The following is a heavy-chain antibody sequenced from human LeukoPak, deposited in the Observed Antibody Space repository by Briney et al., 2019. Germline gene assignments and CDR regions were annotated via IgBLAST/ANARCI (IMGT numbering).Heavy chain of an antibody. J-gene: IGHJ5*02. D-gene: IGHD1-20*01. CDR3: ARDYLPYNWNAIYNWFDP. Sequence: GGSLRLSCAASGFTFDDYAMHWVRQAPGKGLEWVSGISWNSGSIGYADSVKGRFTISRDNAKNSLYLQMNSLRAEDTAVYYCARDYLPYNWNAIYNWFDPWGQGTLVTVSS. V-gene: IGHV3-9*01. CDR2: ISWNSGSI. CDR1: GFTFDDYA.